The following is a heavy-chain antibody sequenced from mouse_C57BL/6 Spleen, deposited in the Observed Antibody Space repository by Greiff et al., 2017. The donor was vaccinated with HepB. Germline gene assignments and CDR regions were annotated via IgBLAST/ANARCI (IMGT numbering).Heavy chain of an antibody. Sequence: VKLQQSGPELVKPGASVKISCKASGYALSSSWMNWVKQRPGKGLEWIGRIYPGDGDTNYNGKFKGKATLTADKSSSTAYMQLSSLTSEDSAVYFCARPGDGYYGAMDYWGQGTSVTVSS. CDR1: GYALSSSW. J-gene: IGHJ4*01. CDR3: ARPGDGYYGAMDY. V-gene: IGHV1-82*01. D-gene: IGHD2-3*01. CDR2: IYPGDGDT.